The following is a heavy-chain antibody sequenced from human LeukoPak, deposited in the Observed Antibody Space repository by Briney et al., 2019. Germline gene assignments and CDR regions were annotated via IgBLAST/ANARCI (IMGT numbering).Heavy chain of an antibody. CDR3: ARDMYSSSWDVYYYYGMDV. Sequence: PGGSLRLSCAASGFTFSSYEMNWVRQAPGKGLEWVSYISSSGSTIYYADSVKGRFTISRDNAKNSLYLQMNSLRAEDTAVYYCARDMYSSSWDVYYYYGMDVWGQGTTVTVSS. CDR1: GFTFSSYE. J-gene: IGHJ6*02. CDR2: ISSSGSTI. V-gene: IGHV3-48*03. D-gene: IGHD6-13*01.